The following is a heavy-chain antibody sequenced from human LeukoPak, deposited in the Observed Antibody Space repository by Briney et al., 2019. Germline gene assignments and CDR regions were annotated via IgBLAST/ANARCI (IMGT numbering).Heavy chain of an antibody. CDR1: GFTFGDYA. V-gene: IGHV3-49*04. D-gene: IGHD1-26*01. J-gene: IGHJ4*02. Sequence: GGSLRLSCTASGFTFGDYAMSWVRHAPGKGLDWIGFIRSKTSGGTTEYAASVKGRFTILRDDSKSIAYLQINSLKTEDTAVYYCTRGDGSGSYWGQGTPVTVSS. CDR3: TRGDGSGSY. CDR2: IRSKTSGGTT.